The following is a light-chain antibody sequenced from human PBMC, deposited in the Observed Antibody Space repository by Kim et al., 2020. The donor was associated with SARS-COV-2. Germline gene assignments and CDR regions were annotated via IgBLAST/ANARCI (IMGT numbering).Light chain of an antibody. V-gene: IGLV2-8*01. Sequence: QSVVTQPPSASGSPGQSVTISCTGTSSDVGGYKYVSWYQQHPGKAPKLMIYEVNKRPSGVPDRFSGSKSGNTASLTVSGLQAEDEADYYCSSFAGSNNVFGTGTKVTVL. CDR1: SSDVGGYKY. CDR3: SSFAGSNNV. CDR2: EVN. J-gene: IGLJ1*01.